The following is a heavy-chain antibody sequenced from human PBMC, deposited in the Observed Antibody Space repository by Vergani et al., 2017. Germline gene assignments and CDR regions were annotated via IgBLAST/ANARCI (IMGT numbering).Heavy chain of an antibody. CDR3: ARPGYYYDSSGYRDAFDI. Sequence: QLQLQESGPGLVKPSETLSLTCTVSGGSISSSSYYWGWIRQPPGKGLEWIGSIYYSGSTYYNPSLKSRVTISVDTSKNQFSLKLSSVTAADTAVYYCARPGYYYDSSGYRDAFDIWGQGTMVTVSS. CDR1: GGSISSSSYY. J-gene: IGHJ3*02. CDR2: IYYSGST. D-gene: IGHD3-22*01. V-gene: IGHV4-39*01.